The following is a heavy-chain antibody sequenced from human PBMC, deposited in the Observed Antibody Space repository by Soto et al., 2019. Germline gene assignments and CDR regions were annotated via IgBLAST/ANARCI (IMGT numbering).Heavy chain of an antibody. V-gene: IGHV3-48*01. D-gene: IGHD3-10*01. Sequence: GGSLRLSCAASGFTFSSYSMNWVRQAPGKGLEWVSYISSSSSTIYYADSVKGRFTISRDKAKNSLYLQMNSLRAEDTAVYYCAAIHGSGTAKSDYWGQGTLVTVSS. J-gene: IGHJ4*02. CDR3: AAIHGSGTAKSDY. CDR2: ISSSSSTI. CDR1: GFTFSSYS.